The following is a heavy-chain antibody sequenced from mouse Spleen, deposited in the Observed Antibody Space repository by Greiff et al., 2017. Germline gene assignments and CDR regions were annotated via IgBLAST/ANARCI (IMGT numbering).Heavy chain of an antibody. CDR2: INPSTGGT. J-gene: IGHJ1*01. Sequence: VQLQQSGPELVKPGASVKISCKASGYSFTGYYMNWVKQSPEKSLEWIGEINPSTGGTTYNQKFKAKATLTVDKSSSTAYMQLKSLTSEDSAVYYCARFGATRWYFDVWGAGTTVTVSS. CDR3: ARFGATRWYFDV. D-gene: IGHD1-1*01. V-gene: IGHV1-42*01. CDR1: GYSFTGYY.